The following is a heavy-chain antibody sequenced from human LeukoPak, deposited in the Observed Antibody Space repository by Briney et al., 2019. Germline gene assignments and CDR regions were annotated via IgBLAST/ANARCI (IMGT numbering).Heavy chain of an antibody. CDR3: ARHGKDYYDSSGYYYN. CDR1: GYSFTSYW. D-gene: IGHD3-22*01. J-gene: IGHJ4*02. V-gene: IGHV5-51*01. CDR2: IYPGDSDT. Sequence: GESLKISCKGSGYSFTSYWIGWVRQMPGKGLEWMGIIYPGDSDTRYSPSFQGQVTISADKSISTAYLQWSSLKASDTAMYYCARHGKDYYDSSGYYYNWGQGTLVTVSS.